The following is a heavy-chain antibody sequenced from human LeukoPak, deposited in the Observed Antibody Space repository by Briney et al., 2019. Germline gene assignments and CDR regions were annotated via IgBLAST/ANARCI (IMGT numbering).Heavy chain of an antibody. CDR1: GFTFSSYA. V-gene: IGHV4-59*08. CDR3: ARTPSNLYYGSGSFDY. CDR2: IYYSGST. D-gene: IGHD3-10*01. Sequence: GSLRLSCAASGFTFSSYAMSWVRQAPGKGLEWIGYIYYSGSTNYNPSLKSRVTISVDTSKNQFSLKLSSVTAADTAVYYCARTPSNLYYGSGSFDYWGQGTLVTVSS. J-gene: IGHJ4*02.